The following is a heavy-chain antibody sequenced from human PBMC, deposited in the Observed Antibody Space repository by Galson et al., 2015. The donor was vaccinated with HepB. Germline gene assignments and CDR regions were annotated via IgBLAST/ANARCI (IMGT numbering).Heavy chain of an antibody. CDR3: ASGRVYYDSTGYKIFDY. CDR2: VKSDGSST. J-gene: IGHJ4*02. Sequence: SLRLSCAASGFIFSNYWMHWVRQAPGKGLMWVSGVKSDGSSTTYADSVKGRFTISRDNAKNTLYLQMNSLIAEDTAVYYCASGRVYYDSTGYKIFDYWGQGILVTVSS. V-gene: IGHV3-74*01. D-gene: IGHD3-22*01. CDR1: GFIFSNYW.